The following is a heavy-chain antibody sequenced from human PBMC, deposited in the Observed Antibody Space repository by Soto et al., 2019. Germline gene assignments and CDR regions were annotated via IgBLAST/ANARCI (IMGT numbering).Heavy chain of an antibody. CDR3: ATDAMVRGVIITPHFEY. CDR1: GYTLTELS. CDR2: FDPEDGET. Sequence: ASVKVSCKVSGYTLTELSMHWVRQAPGKGLEWMGGFDPEDGETIYAQKFQGRVTMTEDTSTDTAYMELSSLRSEDTAVYYCATDAMVRGVIITPHFEYWGQGTLVTVSS. J-gene: IGHJ4*02. D-gene: IGHD3-10*01. V-gene: IGHV1-24*01.